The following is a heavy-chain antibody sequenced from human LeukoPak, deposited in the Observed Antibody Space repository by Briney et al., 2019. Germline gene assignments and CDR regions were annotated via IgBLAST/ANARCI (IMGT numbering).Heavy chain of an antibody. CDR1: GGSISSSSYY. CDR3: ARRYYYYGSGSKNNWFDP. D-gene: IGHD3-10*01. CDR2: IYYSGST. Sequence: PSETLSLTCTVSGGSISSSSYYWGWIRQPPGKGLEWIGSIYYSGSTYYNPSLKSRVTISVDTSKNQFSLKLSSVTAADTAVYYCARRYYYYGSGSKNNWFDPWGQGTLVTVSS. J-gene: IGHJ5*02. V-gene: IGHV4-39*01.